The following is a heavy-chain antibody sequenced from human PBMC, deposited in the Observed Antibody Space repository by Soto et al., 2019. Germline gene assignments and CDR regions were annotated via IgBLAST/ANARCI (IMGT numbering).Heavy chain of an antibody. CDR2: IIPIFGTA. CDR3: GIWSGHSYSGWGSYYYYYYGMDV. CDR1: GGTFSSYA. D-gene: IGHD3-3*01. J-gene: IGHJ6*02. Sequence: QVQLVQSGAEVKKPGSSVKVSCKASGGTFSSYAISWVRQAPGQGLEWMGGIIPIFGTANYAQKFQGRVTITEDESTSTAYMELSSLRSEDTAVYYCGIWSGHSYSGWGSYYYYYYGMDVWGQGTTVTVSS. V-gene: IGHV1-69*01.